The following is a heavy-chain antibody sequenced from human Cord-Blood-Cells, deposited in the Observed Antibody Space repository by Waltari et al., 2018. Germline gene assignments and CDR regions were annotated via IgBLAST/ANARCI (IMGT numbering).Heavy chain of an antibody. CDR2: IYHSGST. CDR1: VGSIRSSNW. D-gene: IGHD1-1*01. J-gene: IGHJ5*02. V-gene: IGHV4-4*02. CDR3: ARALRWNENWIDP. Sequence: QVQLQESGPGLVKPSGTLSLTCAVSVGSIRSSNWGIGEIYHSGSTNYNPSPKSRSTISVDKSKNQFSLKLSSVTAADTAVYYCARALRWNENWIDPWGQGTLVTVSS.